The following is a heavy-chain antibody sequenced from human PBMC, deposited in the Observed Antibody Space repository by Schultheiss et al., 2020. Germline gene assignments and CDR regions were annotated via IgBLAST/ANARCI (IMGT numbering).Heavy chain of an antibody. J-gene: IGHJ4*02. CDR2: INHSGST. CDR3: AGTYDFWSGNYHYYFDY. Sequence: SETLSLTCAVYGGSFSGYYWSWSRQPPGKGLEWIGEINHSGSTNYNPSLKSRVTISVDTSKNQFSLKLSSGTAADTAVYYCAGTYDFWSGNYHYYFDYWGQGTLVTVSS. D-gene: IGHD3-3*01. V-gene: IGHV4-34*01. CDR1: GGSFSGYY.